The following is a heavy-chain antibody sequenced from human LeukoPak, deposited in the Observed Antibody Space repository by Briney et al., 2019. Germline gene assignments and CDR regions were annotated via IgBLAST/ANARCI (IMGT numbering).Heavy chain of an antibody. D-gene: IGHD2-21*01. CDR2: GANT. J-gene: IGHJ4*02. Sequence: GANTYYADSVKGRFTISRDNSKNTVYLQKNSLRVDDTAIYDYAKDIQGNYWGQGTLVTVSS. V-gene: IGHV3-23*01. CDR3: AKDIQGNY.